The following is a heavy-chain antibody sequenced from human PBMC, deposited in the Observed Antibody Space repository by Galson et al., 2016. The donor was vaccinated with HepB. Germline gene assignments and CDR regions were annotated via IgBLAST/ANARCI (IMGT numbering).Heavy chain of an antibody. Sequence: SLRLSCAASGFTFSSYWMHWVRQAPGKGLVWVSRINSDGSSTRYADSVKGRCTLSRDNAKNTPYLQLNSLRVEDTAVYYCARGTQSYYDSSGYGVFGSGTSFDYWGQGTLVTVSS. V-gene: IGHV3-74*01. CDR3: ARGTQSYYDSSGYGVFGSGTSFDY. J-gene: IGHJ4*02. D-gene: IGHD3-22*01. CDR2: INSDGSST. CDR1: GFTFSSYW.